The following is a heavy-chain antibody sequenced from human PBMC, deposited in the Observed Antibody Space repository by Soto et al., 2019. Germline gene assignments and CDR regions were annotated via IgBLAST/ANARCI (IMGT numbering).Heavy chain of an antibody. V-gene: IGHV1-46*01. CDR2: INPSGGST. J-gene: IGHJ5*02. CDR1: GYTFTSYY. D-gene: IGHD2-15*01. Sequence: ASVKVSCKASGYTFTSYYMHWVRQAPGQGLEWMGIINPSGGSTSYAQKFQGRVAMTRDTSTSTVYMELSSLRSEDTAVYYCARTYCSGGSCYGIDPWGQGTLVTVSS. CDR3: ARTYCSGGSCYGIDP.